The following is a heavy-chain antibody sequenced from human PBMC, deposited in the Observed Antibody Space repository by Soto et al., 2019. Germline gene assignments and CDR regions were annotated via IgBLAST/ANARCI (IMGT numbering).Heavy chain of an antibody. Sequence: EVQLVESGGGLVQPGGSLRLSCPASGFTFSSYSMNWVRQAPGKGLEWVSYISSSSSTIYYADSVKGRFTISRDNAKNSLYLQMNSLRDEDTAVYYCARDGGLPWVVTAIAGLDYWGQGTLVTVSS. CDR3: ARDGGLPWVVTAIAGLDY. CDR1: GFTFSSYS. V-gene: IGHV3-48*02. J-gene: IGHJ4*02. CDR2: ISSSSSTI. D-gene: IGHD2-21*02.